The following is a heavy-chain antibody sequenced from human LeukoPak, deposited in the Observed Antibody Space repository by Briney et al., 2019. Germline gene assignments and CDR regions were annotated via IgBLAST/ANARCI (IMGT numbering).Heavy chain of an antibody. J-gene: IGHJ6*02. Sequence: GGSLRLSCAASGYTFSSHGLTWVRQAPGKGLEWVAVIWYDGSNKYYADSVKGRFTISRDNSKSTLYLQMNSLRAEDTAVYYCARDFIVVVPAADYYYYYGMDVWGQGTTVTVSS. CDR3: ARDFIVVVPAADYYYYYGMDV. CDR2: IWYDGSNK. CDR1: GYTFSSHG. V-gene: IGHV3-33*08. D-gene: IGHD2-2*01.